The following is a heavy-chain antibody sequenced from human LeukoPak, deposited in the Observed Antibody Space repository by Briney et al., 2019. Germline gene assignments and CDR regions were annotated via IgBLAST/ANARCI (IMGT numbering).Heavy chain of an antibody. CDR1: GYSIISGYY. V-gene: IGHV4-38-2*02. D-gene: IGHD4-17*01. CDR3: ATLPLLYGDPFDY. J-gene: IGHJ4*02. CDR2: LYHSGST. Sequence: SETLSLTCTVSGYSIISGYYWGWIRQPPGKGLEWIGSLYHSGSTYYNPSLKSRVTISADTSKNQFSLKLSSLTAADTAVYYCATLPLLYGDPFDYWGQGTLVTVPS.